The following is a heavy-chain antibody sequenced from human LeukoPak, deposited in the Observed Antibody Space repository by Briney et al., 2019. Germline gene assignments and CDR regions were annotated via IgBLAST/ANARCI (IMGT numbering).Heavy chain of an antibody. V-gene: IGHV5-51*01. D-gene: IGHD7-27*01. CDR1: GYSFTSYW. Sequence: GESLKISCKGSGYSFTSYWIGWVRQMPGKGLEWMGIIYPRDSDTRYSPSFQGQVTISADKSISTAYLQWSSLKASDTAMYYCARHGPNWGVYYYYGMDVWGQGTTVTVSS. J-gene: IGHJ6*02. CDR2: IYPRDSDT. CDR3: ARHGPNWGVYYYYGMDV.